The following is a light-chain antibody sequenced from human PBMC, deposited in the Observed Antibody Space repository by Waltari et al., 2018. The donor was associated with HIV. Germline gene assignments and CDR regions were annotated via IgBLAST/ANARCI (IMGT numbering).Light chain of an antibody. J-gene: IGKJ4*01. CDR2: DAT. CDR1: EYIEYF. V-gene: IGKV3-11*01. Sequence: EIVLTQSPATVSVSPGERVTLSCRASEYIEYFLVRYRQKPGQGPRLVVYDATKRASGIPSRFAGSMSGTDFTLTIDSLEPEDFGIYFCQHRRSFPPTFGGGSKVE. CDR3: QHRRSFPPT.